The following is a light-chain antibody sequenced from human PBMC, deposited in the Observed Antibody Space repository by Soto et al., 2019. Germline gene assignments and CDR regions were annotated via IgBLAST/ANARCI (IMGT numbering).Light chain of an antibody. CDR2: DAS. CDR3: QQRSDRHPIT. J-gene: IGKJ4*01. CDR1: QGVTSY. V-gene: IGKV3D-11*01. Sequence: EIVLTQSPATLSLSPGERSTLSCRASQGVTSYLAWYQQKPGQAPRLLIFDASNRAIGIPARFSGSGPGPDFTLTISNLEPEDCAVYDCQQRSDRHPITFGGGTKVEIK.